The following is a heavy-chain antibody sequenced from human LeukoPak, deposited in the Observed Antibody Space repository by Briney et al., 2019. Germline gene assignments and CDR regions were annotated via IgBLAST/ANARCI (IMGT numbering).Heavy chain of an antibody. CDR1: GYTFTNYG. Sequence: ASVKVSFMASGYTFTNYGISWVRQAPGQGREWMGWISAYNGNTNYAQKLQGRVTMTTDTSTSTAYMEPRSLRSDDTAVYYCARATVTTWGLVDYWGQGTLVTVSS. V-gene: IGHV1-18*01. CDR3: ARATVTTWGLVDY. J-gene: IGHJ4*02. CDR2: ISAYNGNT. D-gene: IGHD4-17*01.